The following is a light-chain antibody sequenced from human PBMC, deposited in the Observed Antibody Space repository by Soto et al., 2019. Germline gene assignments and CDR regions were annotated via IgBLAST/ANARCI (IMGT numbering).Light chain of an antibody. CDR2: AAS. Sequence: AIQMTQSPSSLSASVGDRVTNTCRASQGIRNDLGWYQQKPGKAPKLLIYAASSLQSGDPSRFSGSGSGTDFTLTISSLQPEDFATYYCLQDYNYPRTFGPGTKVDIK. J-gene: IGKJ3*01. CDR1: QGIRND. CDR3: LQDYNYPRT. V-gene: IGKV1-6*01.